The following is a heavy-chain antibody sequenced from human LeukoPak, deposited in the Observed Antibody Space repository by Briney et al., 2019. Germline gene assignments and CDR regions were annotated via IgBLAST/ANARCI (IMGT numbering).Heavy chain of an antibody. Sequence: SETLSLTCAVSGGSISSSNWWSRVRQPPGKGLEWIGEIYHSGSTNYNPSLKSRVTISVDKSKNQFSLKLSSVTAADTAVYYCARDVGFGELSAFDYWGQGTLVTVSS. D-gene: IGHD3-10*01. CDR3: ARDVGFGELSAFDY. CDR2: IYHSGST. V-gene: IGHV4-4*02. CDR1: GGSISSSNW. J-gene: IGHJ4*02.